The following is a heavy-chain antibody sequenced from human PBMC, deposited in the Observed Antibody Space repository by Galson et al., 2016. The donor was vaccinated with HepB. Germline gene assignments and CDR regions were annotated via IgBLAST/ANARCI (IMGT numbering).Heavy chain of an antibody. CDR1: GFTFSTYY. J-gene: IGHJ4*02. CDR2: ISGPGRNT. D-gene: IGHD2-21*02. V-gene: IGHV3-23*01. CDR3: AKDPIQCGGDCTRASYYFDY. Sequence: SLRLSCAASGFTFSTYYMTWARQPPGKGLEWVSSISGPGRNTYYADSVKGRFTISRDNSKNTLYLQMNSLRAEDTAVYYCAKDPIQCGGDCTRASYYFDYWGQGLLVTVSS.